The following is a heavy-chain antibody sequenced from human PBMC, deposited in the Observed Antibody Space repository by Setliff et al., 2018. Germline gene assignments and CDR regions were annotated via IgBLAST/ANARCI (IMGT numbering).Heavy chain of an antibody. CDR2: IVVGSGNT. CDR3: ASMSGLRYGYFF. Sequence: SVKVSCKASGFTFSSSTVQWVRQARGQCLEWIGWIVVGSGNTNYAQKFQERVTITRDMSINTAYMELSSLGSDDTAVYYCASMSGLRYGYFFWGQGTLVTVSS. J-gene: IGHJ4*02. D-gene: IGHD5-18*01. CDR1: GFTFSSST. V-gene: IGHV1-58*01.